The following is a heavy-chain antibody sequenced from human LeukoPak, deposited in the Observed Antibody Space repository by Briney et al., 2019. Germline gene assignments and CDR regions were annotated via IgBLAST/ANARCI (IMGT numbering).Heavy chain of an antibody. CDR2: ISAYNGNT. V-gene: IGHV1-18*01. J-gene: IGHJ4*02. Sequence: ASVKVSCKASGYTFTSYGISWVRQAPGQGLEWTGWISAYNGNTNYAQKLQGRVTMTTDTSTSTAYMELRSLRSDDTAVYYCARGGLYYYDSSGYYLDYWGQGTLVTVSS. CDR1: GYTFTSYG. D-gene: IGHD3-22*01. CDR3: ARGGLYYYDSSGYYLDY.